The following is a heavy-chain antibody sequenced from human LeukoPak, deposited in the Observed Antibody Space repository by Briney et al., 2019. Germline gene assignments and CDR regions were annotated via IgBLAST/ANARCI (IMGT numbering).Heavy chain of an antibody. J-gene: IGHJ5*02. CDR1: GGSSSGYY. Sequence: PSETLSLTCAVYGGSSSGYYWSWIRQPPGKGLEWIGEINHSGSTNYNPSLKSRVTISVDTSKNQFSLKLSSVTAADTAVYYCARVRDYYGSGSGWFDPWGQGTLVTVSS. CDR2: INHSGST. D-gene: IGHD3-10*01. CDR3: ARVRDYYGSGSGWFDP. V-gene: IGHV4-34*01.